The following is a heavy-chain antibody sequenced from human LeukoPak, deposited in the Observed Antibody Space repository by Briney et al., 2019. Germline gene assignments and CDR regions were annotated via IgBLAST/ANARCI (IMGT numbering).Heavy chain of an antibody. D-gene: IGHD3-3*01. CDR1: GGSISSSSYY. V-gene: IGHV4-39*01. J-gene: IGHJ4*02. Sequence: SETLSLTCTVSGGSISSSSYYWGWIRQSPGKGLDWIGTIYYSGSTYYNPSLKSRVTTSVDTSRNQFSLKLTSVTAADTAVYYCARQRGIRRLVLRFLEWSLWGQGTLVTVSS. CDR2: IYYSGST. CDR3: ARQRGIRRLVLRFLEWSL.